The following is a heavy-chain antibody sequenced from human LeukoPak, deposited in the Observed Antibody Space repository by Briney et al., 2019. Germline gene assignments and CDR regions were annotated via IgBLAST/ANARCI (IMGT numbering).Heavy chain of an antibody. V-gene: IGHV3-23*01. Sequence: GGSLRPSCAASGFTFSSYAMYWVRQAPGKGLEWVSAVGTGDDTYYADSVKGRFTISRDDSKNTLYLQMNSLRAEDTALYYCAKALLTSTYYFDFWGQGTLVTVSS. CDR1: GFTFSSYA. CDR3: AKALLTSTYYFDF. D-gene: IGHD2/OR15-2a*01. CDR2: VGTGDDT. J-gene: IGHJ4*02.